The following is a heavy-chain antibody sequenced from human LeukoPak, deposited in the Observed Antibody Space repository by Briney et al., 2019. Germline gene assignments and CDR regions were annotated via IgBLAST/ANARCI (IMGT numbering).Heavy chain of an antibody. CDR3: ARDRHIAAGVYYYYMDV. CDR1: GGTFSSYA. D-gene: IGHD6-13*01. Sequence: SVTVSCKASGGTFSSYAINWVRHAPGQGLGWMGRFIPMFGKANYAQKFQGRVSITTDESTSTAYMQLSSLRSDDAAVYYCARDRHIAAGVYYYYMDVWGKGTPVTVSS. CDR2: FIPMFGKA. V-gene: IGHV1-69*05. J-gene: IGHJ6*03.